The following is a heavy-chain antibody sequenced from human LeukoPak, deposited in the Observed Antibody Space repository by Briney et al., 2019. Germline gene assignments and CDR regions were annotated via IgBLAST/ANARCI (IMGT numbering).Heavy chain of an antibody. CDR2: MNPNSGDT. J-gene: IGHJ6*02. Sequence: ASVKVSSKASGYTLTDYYIHWVRQAPGQGLEWMGWMNPNSGDTNSAQSFQGRVTMTRETSISTAYMELSRLRFDDTAVYYCARVRRYYYGMDVWGQGTTVTVSS. CDR3: ARVRRYYYGMDV. V-gene: IGHV1-2*02. CDR1: GYTLTDYY.